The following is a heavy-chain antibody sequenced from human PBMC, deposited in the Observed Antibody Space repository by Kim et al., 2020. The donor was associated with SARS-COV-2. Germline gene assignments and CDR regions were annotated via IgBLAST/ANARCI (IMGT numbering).Heavy chain of an antibody. Sequence: GGSLRLSCAASGFTFSSYGMHWVRQAPGKGLEWVAVISYDGSNKYYADSVKGRFTISRDNSKNTLYLQMNSLRAEDTAVYYCAKDSGQWLVQGGVYWGQGTLVTVSS. D-gene: IGHD6-19*01. CDR2: ISYDGSNK. CDR1: GFTFSSYG. V-gene: IGHV3-30*18. CDR3: AKDSGQWLVQGGVY. J-gene: IGHJ4*02.